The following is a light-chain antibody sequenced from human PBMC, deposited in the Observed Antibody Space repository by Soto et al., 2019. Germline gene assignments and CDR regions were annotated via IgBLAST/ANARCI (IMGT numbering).Light chain of an antibody. CDR3: QQYGSSIT. CDR1: QSVRSD. CDR2: DAS. J-gene: IGKJ5*01. Sequence: EIVLTQSRGTLALSPGERATLFCRASQSVRSDLAWYQQKPGQAPRLLIYDASNRAPGIPARFSGSGSGTDFTLTINRLEPEEFAVDYCQQYGSSITFGQGTRLEIK. V-gene: IGKV3-20*01.